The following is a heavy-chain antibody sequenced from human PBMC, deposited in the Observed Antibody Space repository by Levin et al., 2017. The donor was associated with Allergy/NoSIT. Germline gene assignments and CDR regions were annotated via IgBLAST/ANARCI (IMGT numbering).Heavy chain of an antibody. J-gene: IGHJ6*02. CDR3: ARDQLAYGMDV. CDR2: ISEIGRT. Sequence: SETLPLTCTVSGGSMSHYYWSWIRQSPGKGLEYIGYISEIGRTNYNPSLQSRVSISIDTSKKQFSLKLTSVTAADTALYYCARDQLAYGMDVWGPGATVIVSS. CDR1: GGSMSHYY. D-gene: IGHD2-2*01. V-gene: IGHV4-59*01.